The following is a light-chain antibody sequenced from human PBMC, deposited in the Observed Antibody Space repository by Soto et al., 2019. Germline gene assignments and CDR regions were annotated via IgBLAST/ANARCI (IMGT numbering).Light chain of an antibody. CDR1: PSVTNY. CDR3: QQRNIWPPVT. Sequence: ETVLTQSPGALSLSHGERATLSCRASPSVTNYLAWYQQKPGQAPRLLIYGAFNRATGIPARFSGSGSGTDFTLTISSLEPEDFAVYYCQQRNIWPPVTFGQGTRLEIK. V-gene: IGKV3-11*01. CDR2: GAF. J-gene: IGKJ5*01.